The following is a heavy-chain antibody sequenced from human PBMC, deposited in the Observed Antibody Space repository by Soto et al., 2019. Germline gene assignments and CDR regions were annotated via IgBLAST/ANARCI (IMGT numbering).Heavy chain of an antibody. V-gene: IGHV3-48*01. CDR2: ISSATTTI. CDR3: ARERAVAGFDY. CDR1: GFTFSSYS. J-gene: IGHJ4*02. D-gene: IGHD6-19*01. Sequence: GGSLRLSCAASGFTFSSYSMNWVRQAPGKGLEWVSYISSATTTIYYADSVKGRFTISRDNAKNSLYLQMNSLRADDTAVYYCARERAVAGFDYWGQGTLVTVSS.